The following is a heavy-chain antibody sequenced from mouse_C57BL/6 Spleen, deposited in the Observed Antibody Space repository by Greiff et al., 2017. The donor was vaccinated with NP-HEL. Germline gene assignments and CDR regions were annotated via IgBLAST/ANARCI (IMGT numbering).Heavy chain of an antibody. Sequence: QVQLQQSGAELARPGASVKMSCKASGYTFTSYTMHWVKQRPGQGLEWIGYINPSSGYTKYNQKFKDKATLTADKSSSTAYMQLSSLTSEDSAVYYCARPYYYGSSYYAMDYWGQGTSVTVSS. J-gene: IGHJ4*01. CDR1: GYTFTSYT. D-gene: IGHD1-1*01. V-gene: IGHV1-4*01. CDR2: INPSSGYT. CDR3: ARPYYYGSSYYAMDY.